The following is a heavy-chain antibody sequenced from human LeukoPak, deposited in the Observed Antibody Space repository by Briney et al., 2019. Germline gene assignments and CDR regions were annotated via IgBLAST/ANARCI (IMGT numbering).Heavy chain of an antibody. Sequence: GGSLRLSCAASGFTFSSYAMSWVRQAPGKGPEWVSAISGSGGSTYYADSVKGRFTISRDNSKNTLYLQMNSRRAEDTAVYYCAKGASYGDYREFDYWGQGTLVTVSS. D-gene: IGHD4-17*01. J-gene: IGHJ4*02. CDR2: ISGSGGST. CDR3: AKGASYGDYREFDY. CDR1: GFTFSSYA. V-gene: IGHV3-23*01.